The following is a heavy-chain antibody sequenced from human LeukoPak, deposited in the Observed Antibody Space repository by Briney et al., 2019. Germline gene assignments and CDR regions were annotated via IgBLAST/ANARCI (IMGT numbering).Heavy chain of an antibody. CDR3: ARGSYGSSFTDY. CDR2: INSDGSTT. Sequence: PGGSLRLSCAASGFTLRSYWMHWVRQLPGKGLVWVSRINSDGSTTTYADSVKGRFTISKDNAKNTLYLQMNSLTAEDTAVFYCARGSYGSSFTDYWGQGTLVTVSS. J-gene: IGHJ4*02. CDR1: GFTLRSYW. V-gene: IGHV3-74*01. D-gene: IGHD5-18*01.